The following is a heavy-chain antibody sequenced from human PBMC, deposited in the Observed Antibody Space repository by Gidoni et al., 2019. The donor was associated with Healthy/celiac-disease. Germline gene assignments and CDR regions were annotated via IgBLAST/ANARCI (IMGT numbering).Heavy chain of an antibody. CDR2: IDPSDSYT. Sequence: EVQLVQSGAEVKKPGESLRISGKGSGYSFTSYWISWVRQMPGKGLEWMGRIDPSDSYTNYSPSFQGHVTISADKSISTAYLQWSSLKASDTAMYYCARIVVVVPAARGEFDYWGQGTLVTVSS. CDR3: ARIVVVVPAARGEFDY. J-gene: IGHJ4*02. D-gene: IGHD2-2*01. V-gene: IGHV5-10-1*03. CDR1: GYSFTSYW.